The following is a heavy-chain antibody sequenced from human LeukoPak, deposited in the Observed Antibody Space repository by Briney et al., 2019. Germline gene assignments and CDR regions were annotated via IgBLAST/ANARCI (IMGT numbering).Heavy chain of an antibody. V-gene: IGHV3-74*01. CDR2: INSDGSGT. Sequence: GGSLRLSCEASGFTISDYWMHWVRQAPGKGLVWVSRINSDGSGTDNADSVKGRFTTSIYNAKNTVYLRMNSLRAEYTAVYYFATSLSSWYFLNVYWREGALVTVSS. CDR1: GFTISDYW. CDR3: ATSLSSWYFLNVY. D-gene: IGHD6-13*01. J-gene: IGHJ4*02.